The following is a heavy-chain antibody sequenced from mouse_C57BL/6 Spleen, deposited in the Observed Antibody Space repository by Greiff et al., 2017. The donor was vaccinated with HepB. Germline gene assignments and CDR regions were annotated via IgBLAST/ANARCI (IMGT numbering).Heavy chain of an antibody. J-gene: IGHJ2*01. Sequence: QVQLQQPGAELVRPGSSVKLSCKASGYTFTSYWMHWVKQRPIQGLEWIGNIDPSDSETHYNQKFKDKATLTVDKSSITAYMQLSSLTSEDSAVYYCARYYYGSSYADYWGQGTTLTVSS. CDR1: GYTFTSYW. D-gene: IGHD1-1*01. V-gene: IGHV1-52*01. CDR3: ARYYYGSSYADY. CDR2: IDPSDSET.